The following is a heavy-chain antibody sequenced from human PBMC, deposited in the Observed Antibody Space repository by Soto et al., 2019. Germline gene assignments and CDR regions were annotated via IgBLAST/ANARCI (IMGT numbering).Heavy chain of an antibody. CDR1: SGSVSSSSYY. CDR3: ARLEGLATISYYFDF. D-gene: IGHD5-12*01. CDR2: IYYRGNA. Sequence: PSETLSLTCTVSSGSVSSSSYYWAWIRQPPGKGLEWIGSIYYRGNAYYNPSLQTRVTISLDKSKSQFSLKLNSVTAADSAVYFCARLEGLATISYYFDFWGPGALVTVSS. J-gene: IGHJ4*02. V-gene: IGHV4-39*01.